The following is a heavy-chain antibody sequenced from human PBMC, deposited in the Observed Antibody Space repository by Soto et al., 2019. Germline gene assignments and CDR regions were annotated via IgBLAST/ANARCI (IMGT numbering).Heavy chain of an antibody. CDR3: ARDYYDSSGYYYETGEDWFDP. CDR1: GFTFSSYS. J-gene: IGHJ5*02. CDR2: ISSSSSYI. D-gene: IGHD3-22*01. V-gene: IGHV3-21*01. Sequence: GGSLRLSCAASGFTFSSYSMNWVRQAPGKGLEWVSSISSSSSYIYYADSVKGRFTISRDNAKNTLYLQMNSLRAEDTAVYYCARDYYDSSGYYYETGEDWFDPWGQGTLVTVSS.